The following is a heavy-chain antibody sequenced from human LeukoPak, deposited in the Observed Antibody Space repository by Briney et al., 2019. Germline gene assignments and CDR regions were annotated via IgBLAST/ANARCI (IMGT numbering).Heavy chain of an antibody. CDR1: GFTVSSNY. Sequence: GGSLRLSCAASGFTVSSNYMSWVRQAPGKGLEWVAFIRYDGSNKYYADSVKGRFTISRDNSKNTLYLQMNSLRAEDTAVYYCAKDLPGVRLRLGELSLEDYWGQGTLVTVSS. J-gene: IGHJ4*02. V-gene: IGHV3-30*02. CDR3: AKDLPGVRLRLGELSLEDY. D-gene: IGHD3-16*02. CDR2: IRYDGSNK.